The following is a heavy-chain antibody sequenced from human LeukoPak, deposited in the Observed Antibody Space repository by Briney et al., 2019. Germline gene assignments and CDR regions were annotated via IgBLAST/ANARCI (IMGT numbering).Heavy chain of an antibody. D-gene: IGHD3-22*01. V-gene: IGHV3-21*01. CDR1: GFTFSDYS. CDR2: VNTVSSYI. CDR3: ARLRRNSDRSDFFYYYDH. J-gene: IGHJ4*02. Sequence: GGSLRLSCAAPGFTFSDYSMNWVRQAPGKGLEWVASVNTVSSYIYYADSMRGRFTISRDNAKNSLFLQMNSLRAEDTAVYYCARLRRNSDRSDFFYYYDHWGQGTLVTVSS.